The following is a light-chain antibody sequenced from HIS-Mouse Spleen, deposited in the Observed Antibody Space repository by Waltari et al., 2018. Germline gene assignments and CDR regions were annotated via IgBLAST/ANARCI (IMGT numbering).Light chain of an antibody. CDR1: ALPKKY. CDR2: EDS. Sequence: SYELTQPPSVSVSPGQTARTPCSGDALPKKYAYWYQQKSGQAPVLVIYEDSKRPSGIPERFSGSSSGTTATLTISGAQVEDEADYYCYSTDSSGNHRVFGGGTKLTVL. V-gene: IGLV3-10*01. J-gene: IGLJ2*01. CDR3: YSTDSSGNHRV.